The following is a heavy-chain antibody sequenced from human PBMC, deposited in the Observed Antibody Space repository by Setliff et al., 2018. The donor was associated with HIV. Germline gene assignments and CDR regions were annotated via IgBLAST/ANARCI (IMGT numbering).Heavy chain of an antibody. CDR2: IKEDGSEK. Sequence: PAGSLSLSCEASGFIFSRYWMSWVRQAPGKGLEWVANIKEDGSEKYYVDSVKGRCTVSRDNAENSVYLQMNGLGVDDTALYYCTRDGGEYWGEGTLVTVSS. D-gene: IGHD3-16*01. J-gene: IGHJ4*02. CDR1: GFIFSRYW. V-gene: IGHV3-7*03. CDR3: TRDGGEY.